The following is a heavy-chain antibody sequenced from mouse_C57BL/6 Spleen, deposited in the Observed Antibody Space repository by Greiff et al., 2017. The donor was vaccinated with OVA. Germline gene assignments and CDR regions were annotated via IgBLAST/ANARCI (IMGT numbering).Heavy chain of an antibody. Sequence: VQLLESGAELVRPGASVTLSCKASGYTFTDYEMHWVKQTPVHGLEWIGAIDPETGGTAYNQKFKGKAILTADKSSSTAYMELRSLTSEDSAVYYCTRLRGTPYYFDYWGQGTTLTVSS. CDR1: GYTFTDYE. CDR2: IDPETGGT. V-gene: IGHV1-15*01. D-gene: IGHD2-14*01. CDR3: TRLRGTPYYFDY. J-gene: IGHJ2*01.